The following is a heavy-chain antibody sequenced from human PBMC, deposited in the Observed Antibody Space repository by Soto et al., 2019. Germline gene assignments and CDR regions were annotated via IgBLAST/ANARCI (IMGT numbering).Heavy chain of an antibody. CDR2: IIPIFGTA. V-gene: IGHV1-69*13. CDR3: ASYIVGAHFDY. D-gene: IGHD1-26*01. J-gene: IGHJ4*02. CDR1: GGTFSSYA. Sequence: GASVKVSCKASGGTFSSYAISWVRQAPGQGLEWMGGIIPIFGTANYAQKFQGRVTITADESTSTAYMELSSLRSEDTAVYYCASYIVGAHFDYWGQGTLVTVSS.